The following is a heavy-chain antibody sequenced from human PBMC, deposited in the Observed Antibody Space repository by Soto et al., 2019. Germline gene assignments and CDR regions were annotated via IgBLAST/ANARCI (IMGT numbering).Heavy chain of an antibody. CDR3: AGRLTTAASLDY. Sequence: VQLVESGGGLIQPGGSLRLSCAASGFTVSNNHMTWGRQAAGKGLELVSFVHGGGSTSYADSVKGRFTIARDTSTNTLYLPMDSLRAEDTAIYYCAGRLTTAASLDYWGRGTLVTVSS. D-gene: IGHD3-16*01. CDR2: VHGGGST. CDR1: GFTVSNNH. V-gene: IGHV3-53*01. J-gene: IGHJ4*02.